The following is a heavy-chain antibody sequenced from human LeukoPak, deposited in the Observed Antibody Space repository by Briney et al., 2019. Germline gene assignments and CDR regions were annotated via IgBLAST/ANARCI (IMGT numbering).Heavy chain of an antibody. CDR2: SIPIFGTA. Sequence: SLKVSCKASGGTFTSYAIGWVRQAPGQGLEWMGGSIPIFGTANYAHKCQGRVTITTYQTTSTAYRELSSLRSDDTAVYYCARDRYYYDSSGHTGHWCDPWGEGTLVTVSS. CDR1: GGTFTSYA. D-gene: IGHD3-22*01. J-gene: IGHJ5*02. V-gene: IGHV1-69*05. CDR3: ARDRYYYDSSGHTGHWCDP.